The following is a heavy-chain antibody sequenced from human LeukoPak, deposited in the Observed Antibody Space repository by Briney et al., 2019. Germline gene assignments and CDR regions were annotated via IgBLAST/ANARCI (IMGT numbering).Heavy chain of an antibody. CDR3: ARVVAATRAFDY. V-gene: IGHV3-21*01. Sequence: GGSLRLSCAASGFTFSSYSMNWVRQAPGKGLEWVSSISSSSSYIYYADSVKGRFTISRDNAKNSLYLQMNSLRAEDTAVYYCARVVAATRAFDYWGQGTLVTVSS. J-gene: IGHJ4*02. CDR1: GFTFSSYS. CDR2: ISSSSSYI. D-gene: IGHD2-15*01.